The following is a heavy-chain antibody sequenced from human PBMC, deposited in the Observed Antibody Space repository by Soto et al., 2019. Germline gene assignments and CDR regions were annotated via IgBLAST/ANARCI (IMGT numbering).Heavy chain of an antibody. D-gene: IGHD2-2*01. J-gene: IGHJ5*02. V-gene: IGHV4-4*02. CDR1: GGSISSSNW. Sequence: SETLSLTCAVSGGSISSSNWWSWVRQPPGKGLEWIGEIYHSGSTNYNPSLKSRVTISVDKSKNQFSLKLSSVTAADTAVYYCAIVVPAAIRGNWFDPWGQGTLVTVSS. CDR3: AIVVPAAIRGNWFDP. CDR2: IYHSGST.